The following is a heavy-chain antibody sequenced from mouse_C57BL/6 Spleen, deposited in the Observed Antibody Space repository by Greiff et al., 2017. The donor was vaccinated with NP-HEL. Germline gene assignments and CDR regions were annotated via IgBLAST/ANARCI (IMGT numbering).Heavy chain of an antibody. CDR3: AKEAYYYGSSYIYAMDY. CDR1: GFSLTSYG. Sequence: QVQLQQSGPGLVQPSQSLSITCTVSGFSLTSYGVHWVRQSPGKGLEWLGVIWRGGSTDYNAAFMSRLSITKDNSKSQVFFKMNSLQADDTAIYYCAKEAYYYGSSYIYAMDYWGQGTSVTVSS. CDR2: IWRGGST. D-gene: IGHD1-1*01. J-gene: IGHJ4*01. V-gene: IGHV2-5*01.